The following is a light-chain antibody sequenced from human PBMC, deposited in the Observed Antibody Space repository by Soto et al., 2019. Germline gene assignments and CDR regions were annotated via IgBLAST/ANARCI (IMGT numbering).Light chain of an antibody. V-gene: IGLV2-14*01. CDR1: STDIGGYTY. CDR2: EVD. Sequence: QSALTQPASVSGSPGQSITISCTGTSTDIGGYTYVSWYQQHPGKVPKLMIYEVDNRPSGVSNRFSGSKSGSTASLTISGPQAEDEADDFCSSYSCTTTRVVFGGGTKVTVL. J-gene: IGLJ2*01. CDR3: SSYSCTTTRVV.